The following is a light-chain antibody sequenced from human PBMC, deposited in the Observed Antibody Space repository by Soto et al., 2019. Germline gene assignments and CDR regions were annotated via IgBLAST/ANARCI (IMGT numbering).Light chain of an antibody. J-gene: IGLJ1*01. V-gene: IGLV2-14*01. Sequence: QSALTQPASVSGSPGQSITISCTGTSSDVGGYNYVSWYQQHPGKAPKLMIYEVSNRPSGVSNRFSGSKSGNTASLTISGLQAEDEADYYCAASDDTLNGLYVFGTGTKVTVL. CDR3: AASDDTLNGLYV. CDR1: SSDVGGYNY. CDR2: EVS.